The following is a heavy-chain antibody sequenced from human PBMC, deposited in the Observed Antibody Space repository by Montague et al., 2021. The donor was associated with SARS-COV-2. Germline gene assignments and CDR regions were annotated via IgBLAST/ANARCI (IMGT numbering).Heavy chain of an antibody. D-gene: IGHD3-16*01. CDR1: GVSVSSNNYY. V-gene: IGHV4-61*03. Sequence: ETLSLTCSVSGVSVSSNNYYWTWIRRPPGKGLEWIGYIYFNGNSILNXSLEGRVTTSIDTSKNHFSLRLTSVTPADTAVYYCAREVVGVKTNWLDTWGQGTLVTVSS. CDR2: IYFNGNS. J-gene: IGHJ5*02. CDR3: AREVVGVKTNWLDT.